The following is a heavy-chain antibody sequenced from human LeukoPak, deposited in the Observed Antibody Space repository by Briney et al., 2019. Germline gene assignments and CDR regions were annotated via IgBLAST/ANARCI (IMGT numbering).Heavy chain of an antibody. Sequence: ASVKVSCKASGYTFTSYYMHWVRQAPGQGLEWMGGIIPIFGTANYAQKFQGRVTITADESTSTAYMELSSLRSEDTAVYYCARGKYCGGDCYSRFDYWGQGTLVTVSS. CDR2: IIPIFGTA. D-gene: IGHD2-21*02. V-gene: IGHV1-69*13. CDR3: ARGKYCGGDCYSRFDY. CDR1: GYTFTSYY. J-gene: IGHJ4*02.